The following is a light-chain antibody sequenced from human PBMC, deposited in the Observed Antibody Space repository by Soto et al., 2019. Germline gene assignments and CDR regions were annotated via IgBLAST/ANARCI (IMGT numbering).Light chain of an antibody. J-gene: IGKJ1*01. CDR2: GAS. Sequence: EIVMTQSPATLSVSPGERATLSCRASQSVSSDLAWYQQKPGQAPRLLIYGASSRATGIPARFSGSGSETEFTLTISSLQSEDFAVYYCQQYNNWPPWTFGQGTKVDI. CDR1: QSVSSD. CDR3: QQYNNWPPWT. V-gene: IGKV3-15*01.